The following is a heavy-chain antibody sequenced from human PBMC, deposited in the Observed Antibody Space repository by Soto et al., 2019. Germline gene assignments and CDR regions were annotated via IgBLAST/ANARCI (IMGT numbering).Heavy chain of an antibody. CDR1: GILLNDHW. J-gene: IGHJ4*02. D-gene: IGHD6-13*01. V-gene: IGHV3-7*03. Sequence: GGSLRLSCVASGILLNDHWLSWVRQAPGRGLEWLANIKQDGSEQYYVDSVKGRFTISRDHAKNSVFLQMNSLRADDTAVYYCSTLSSTWPTGADYSGPGTLVTSPQ. CDR2: IKQDGSEQ. CDR3: STLSSTWPTGADY.